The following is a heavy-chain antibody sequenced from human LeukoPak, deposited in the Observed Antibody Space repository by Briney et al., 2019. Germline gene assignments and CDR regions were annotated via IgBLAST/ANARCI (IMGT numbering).Heavy chain of an antibody. CDR2: ITIAGGT. D-gene: IGHD6-19*01. CDR1: GFTFNTQD. V-gene: IGHV3-23*01. CDR3: GKGRVSD. J-gene: IGHJ4*02. Sequence: PGGSLRLSCGASGFTFNTQDMRWVRQAPGKGLEWVSSITIAGGTFYADSVRGRFTISRDNSKNTLDLQMNSLRVEDTAVYYCGKGRVSDWGQGTLVTVSS.